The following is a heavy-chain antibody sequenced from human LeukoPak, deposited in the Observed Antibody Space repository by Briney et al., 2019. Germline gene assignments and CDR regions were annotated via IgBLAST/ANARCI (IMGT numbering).Heavy chain of an antibody. Sequence: ASVKVSCKASGYTFTSDGISWVRQAPGQGLEWMGWISVYNGNTKYAQKFQGRVTMTRDTSTSTVYMELSSLRSEDTAVYYCARDGFYYGSGSYRPWYYYMDVWGKGTTVTISS. J-gene: IGHJ6*03. CDR2: ISVYNGNT. CDR1: GYTFTSDG. CDR3: ARDGFYYGSGSYRPWYYYMDV. V-gene: IGHV1-18*01. D-gene: IGHD3-10*01.